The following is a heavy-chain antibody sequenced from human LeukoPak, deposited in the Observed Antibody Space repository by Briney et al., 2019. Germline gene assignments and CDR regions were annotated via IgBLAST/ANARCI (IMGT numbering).Heavy chain of an antibody. V-gene: IGHV3-7*01. Sequence: PGGSLRLSCEASGFSLSNHWMSWVRQAPGKGLEWVANINQDGDEIYYVDSVKGRFTISRDDAQTSVYLQLSSLRPEDTAVYYCAKNKGWELPAELDSWGQGALVIVSS. CDR1: GFSLSNHW. CDR2: INQDGDEI. J-gene: IGHJ4*02. D-gene: IGHD2-15*01. CDR3: AKNKGWELPAELDS.